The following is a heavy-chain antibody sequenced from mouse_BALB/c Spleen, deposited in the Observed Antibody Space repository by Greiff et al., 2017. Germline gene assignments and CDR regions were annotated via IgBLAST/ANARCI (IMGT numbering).Heavy chain of an antibody. CDR3: TRCGVSYAMDY. V-gene: IGHV1S81*02. J-gene: IGHJ4*01. Sequence: QVQLQQSGAELVKPGASVKLSCKASGYTFTSYYMYWVKQRPGQGLEWIGEINPSNGGTNFNEKFKSKATLTVDKSSSTACMQLSSLTSEDSAVYYCTRCGVSYAMDYWGQGTSVTVSS. CDR1: GYTFTSYY. CDR2: INPSNGGT.